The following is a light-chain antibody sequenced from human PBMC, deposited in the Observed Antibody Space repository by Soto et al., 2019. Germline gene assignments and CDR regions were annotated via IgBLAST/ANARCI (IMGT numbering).Light chain of an antibody. Sequence: EIVLTQSPGTLSLSPGERATLSCRASQSVSRSYLAWYQQKPGQAPRLLIYGASSRATGIPDRFSGSGSGTDFTLTISRLEPEDFAVYYCQQYTTFGQGTRLEIK. CDR1: QSVSRSY. CDR2: GAS. V-gene: IGKV3-20*01. J-gene: IGKJ5*01. CDR3: QQYTT.